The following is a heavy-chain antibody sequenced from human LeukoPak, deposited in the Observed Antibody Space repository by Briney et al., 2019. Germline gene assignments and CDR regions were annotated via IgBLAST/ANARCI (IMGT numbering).Heavy chain of an antibody. CDR3: ARGRGTSVYFDF. CDR2: ISSSSSAL. J-gene: IGHJ4*02. D-gene: IGHD3-16*01. V-gene: IGHV3-48*01. CDR1: GFTCSSYS. Sequence: GGSLRFSCAASGFTCSSYSMNWGGQSPGKGLQGISYISSSSSALYYGDSVKGRFTISRDSATNSVSLQMDSLRPEDTAVYYCARGRGTSVYFDFWGQGTLVTVSS.